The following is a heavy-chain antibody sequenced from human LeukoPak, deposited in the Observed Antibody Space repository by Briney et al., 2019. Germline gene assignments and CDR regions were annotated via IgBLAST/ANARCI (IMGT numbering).Heavy chain of an antibody. CDR1: GFTFSGYD. CDR3: ARGRYCSSTSCYIDY. CDR2: ISSSGDST. V-gene: IGHV3-23*01. Sequence: PGGSLRLSCAASGFTFSGYDMSWVRQAPGKGLEWVSGISSSGDSTYYADSVKGRFTISRDNSKKTLYLQTNSLRAEDTAVYYCARGRYCSSTSCYIDYWGQGTLVTVSS. D-gene: IGHD2-2*02. J-gene: IGHJ4*02.